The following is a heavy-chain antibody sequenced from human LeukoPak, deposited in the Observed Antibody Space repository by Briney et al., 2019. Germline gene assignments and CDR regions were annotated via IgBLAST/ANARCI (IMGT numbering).Heavy chain of an antibody. CDR1: GYTFTSYA. J-gene: IGHJ4*02. CDR3: ARVRSGYDSPWSFDC. Sequence: ASVKVSCKASGYTFTSYAMHWVRQAPGQRLEWMGWTNAGNGNTKYSQKFQGRVTITRDTSASTAYMELSSLRSEDTAVYYCARVRSGYDSPWSFDCWGQGTLVTVSS. V-gene: IGHV1-3*01. D-gene: IGHD5-12*01. CDR2: TNAGNGNT.